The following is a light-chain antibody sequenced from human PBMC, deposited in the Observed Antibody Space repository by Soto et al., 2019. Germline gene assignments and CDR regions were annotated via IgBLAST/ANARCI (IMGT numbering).Light chain of an antibody. Sequence: QSALTQPASVSGFPGQSITISCTGTSSDVGGYNYVSWYQQHPGRAPKLIIYEVSNRPSGVSNRFSGSKSGNTASLTISGLQAEDESDYYCSSYRNSITYVFGTGTQLTV. CDR1: SSDVGGYNY. V-gene: IGLV2-14*01. CDR2: EVS. CDR3: SSYRNSITYV. J-gene: IGLJ1*01.